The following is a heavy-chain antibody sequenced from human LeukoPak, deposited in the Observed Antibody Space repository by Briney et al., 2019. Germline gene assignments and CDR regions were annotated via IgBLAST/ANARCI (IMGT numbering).Heavy chain of an antibody. CDR3: ARAELHWYFDL. V-gene: IGHV3-53*01. CDR1: GFTVSSNY. Sequence: PGGSLRLSCAASGFTVSSNYMSWVRQAPGKGLEWVSVIYSGGSTYYADSVKGRFTISRDNSKNTLYLQMNSLRAEDTAVYYCARAELHWYFDLWGRGTLVTVSS. J-gene: IGHJ2*01. D-gene: IGHD1-26*01. CDR2: IYSGGST.